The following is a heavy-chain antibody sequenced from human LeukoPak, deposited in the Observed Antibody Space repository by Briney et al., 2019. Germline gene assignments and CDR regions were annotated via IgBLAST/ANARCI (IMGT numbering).Heavy chain of an antibody. J-gene: IGHJ4*02. D-gene: IGHD5-12*01. CDR1: GFTVSSNY. V-gene: IGHV3-66*04. Sequence: PGGSLRLSCAASGFTVSSNYMSWVRQAPGKGLEWVSVIYSGGSTYYADSVKGRFTISRDNSKNALYLQMNSLKTEDTAVYYCTRLPIVATIVDDYWGQGTLVTVSS. CDR2: IYSGGST. CDR3: TRLPIVATIVDDY.